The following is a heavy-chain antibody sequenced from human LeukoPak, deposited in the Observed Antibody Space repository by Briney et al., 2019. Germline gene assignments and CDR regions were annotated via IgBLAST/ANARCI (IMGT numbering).Heavy chain of an antibody. CDR2: ISYDGSNK. CDR1: GXTFSSYG. V-gene: IGHV3-30*18. J-gene: IGHJ4*02. D-gene: IGHD6-19*01. Sequence: GRSLRLSCAASGXTFSSYGMHWVRQAPGKGLEWVAVISYDGSNKYYADSVKGRFTISRDNSKNTLYLQMNSLRAEDTAVYYCANFAGGIAVADYWGQGTLVTVSS. CDR3: ANFAGGIAVADY.